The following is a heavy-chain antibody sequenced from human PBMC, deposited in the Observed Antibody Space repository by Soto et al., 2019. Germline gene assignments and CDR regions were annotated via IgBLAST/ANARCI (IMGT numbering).Heavy chain of an antibody. CDR2: INPSGGST. Sequence: QVQLVQSGAEVKKPGASVKVSCKASGYTFSNFYIHWVRQAPGQGLEWMGIINPSGGSTSYAQKFQGRSTMTRDKATSTVHMELSSLRSEETAVHYWSRADYYGSSGYHLDYWGQGTLVTVSS. V-gene: IGHV1-46*01. D-gene: IGHD3-22*01. J-gene: IGHJ4*02. CDR1: GYTFSNFY. CDR3: SRADYYGSSGYHLDY.